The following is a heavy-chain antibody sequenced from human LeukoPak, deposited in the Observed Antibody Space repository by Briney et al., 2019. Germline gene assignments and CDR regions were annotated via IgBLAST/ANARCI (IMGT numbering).Heavy chain of an antibody. CDR3: ARVRGAYSSSSLLGY. CDR2: ISYDGSNK. Sequence: GRSLRLSCAASGFTFSSYAMHWVRQAPGKGLEWVAVISYDGSNKYYADSVKGRFTISRDNSKNTLYLQMNSLRAEDTAVYYCARVRGAYSSSSLLGYRGQGTLVTVSS. V-gene: IGHV3-30-3*01. J-gene: IGHJ4*02. D-gene: IGHD6-6*01. CDR1: GFTFSSYA.